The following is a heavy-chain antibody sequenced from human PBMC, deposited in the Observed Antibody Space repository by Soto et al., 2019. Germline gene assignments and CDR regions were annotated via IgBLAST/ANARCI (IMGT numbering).Heavy chain of an antibody. D-gene: IGHD3-22*01. Sequence: LGESLKISCKGSGYSFAGYWITWVRQKPGKGLEWMGRIDPSDSQTYYSPSFRGHVTIPVTKSITTVFLQWSSLGASDTAMYYCARQIYDSDTGPNFQYYFDSWGQGTPVTVSS. CDR2: IDPSDSQT. J-gene: IGHJ4*02. V-gene: IGHV5-10-1*01. CDR1: GYSFAGYW. CDR3: ARQIYDSDTGPNFQYYFDS.